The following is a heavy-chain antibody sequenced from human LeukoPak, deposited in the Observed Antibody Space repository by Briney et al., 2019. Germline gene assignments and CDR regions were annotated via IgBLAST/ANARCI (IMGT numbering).Heavy chain of an antibody. V-gene: IGHV4-39*07. CDR1: GGSISSNSYY. Sequence: SETLSLTCTVSGGSISSNSYYWDWVRQPPGKGLEWIGSIYYSGSTYYNPSLKSRLTISLDTSKNQFSLKLSSVTAADTAVYYCARSKVPLITIFGVVISASRAFDIWGQGTMVTVSS. CDR2: IYYSGST. J-gene: IGHJ3*02. D-gene: IGHD3-3*01. CDR3: ARSKVPLITIFGVVISASRAFDI.